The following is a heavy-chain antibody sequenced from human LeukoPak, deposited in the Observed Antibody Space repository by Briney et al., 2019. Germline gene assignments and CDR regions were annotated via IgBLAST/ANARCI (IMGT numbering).Heavy chain of an antibody. CDR2: IYYSGST. V-gene: IGHV4-39*01. D-gene: IGHD6-13*01. J-gene: IGHJ3*02. CDR3: ARHGSSSWGAFDI. CDR1: GGSIDTYNYY. Sequence: SETLSLTCTISGGSIDTYNYYWGWIRQPPGKGLEWIGSIYYSGSTYYNPSLKSRVTISVDTSKNQFSLKLSSVTAADTAVYYCARHGSSSWGAFDIWGQGTMVTVSS.